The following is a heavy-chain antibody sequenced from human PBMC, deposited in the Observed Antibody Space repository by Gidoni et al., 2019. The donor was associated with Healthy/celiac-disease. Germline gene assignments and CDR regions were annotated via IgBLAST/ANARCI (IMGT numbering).Heavy chain of an antibody. CDR2: INQSGSEK. D-gene: IGHD6-6*01. CDR1: GFTLSSYW. V-gene: IGHV3-7*01. J-gene: IGHJ4*02. Sequence: EVQLVASGGGLVQPWGAVRRSCPASGFTLSSYWMSWVRQAPGKGLELLANINQSGSEKDYVDSVMGRFTISRDNAKNSLYLQMNSLRAEDTAVYYCARDLDELAFDYWGQGTLVTVSS. CDR3: ARDLDELAFDY.